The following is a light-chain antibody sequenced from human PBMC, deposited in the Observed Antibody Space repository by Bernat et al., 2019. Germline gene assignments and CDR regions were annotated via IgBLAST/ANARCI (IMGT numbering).Light chain of an antibody. CDR1: SVHSSYA. Sequence: QLVLTQSPSASASLGASVKLTCTLSSVHSSYAIAWHQQQPEKGPRYLMKVNSDGSNSKGDGIPDLFSGSSSGAGRYLTISSMQPEDGADYCEQAWRTSRVFVAGTKLTVL. CDR2: VNSDGSN. V-gene: IGLV4-69*01. J-gene: IGLJ3*02. CDR3: QAWRTSRV.